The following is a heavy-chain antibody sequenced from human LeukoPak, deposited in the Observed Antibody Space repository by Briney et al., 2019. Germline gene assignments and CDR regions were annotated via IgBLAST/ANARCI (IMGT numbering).Heavy chain of an antibody. D-gene: IGHD3-3*01. CDR2: INPSGGSK. CDR1: GYTFTRYY. J-gene: IGHJ3*02. Sequence: GASVKVSCKSSGYTFTRYYMHWVRQPRGQGLDWMGIINPSGGSKSYAQKFQGRVTRTRATSTSTVYMELSSLRSEDTAVYYCARGGYDFWSGWGAFDIWGQGTMVTVSS. V-gene: IGHV1-46*01. CDR3: ARGGYDFWSGWGAFDI.